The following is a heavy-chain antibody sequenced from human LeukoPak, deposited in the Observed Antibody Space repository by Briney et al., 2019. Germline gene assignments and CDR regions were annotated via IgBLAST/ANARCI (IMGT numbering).Heavy chain of an antibody. V-gene: IGHV3-30*18. Sequence: GGSLRLSCAASGFTFSSYGMHWVRQAPGKGLEWVAAISYDGSNKYYADSVKGRFTISRDNSKNTLNLQMNSLRAEDTAVYYCAKLNYYDSSGYYPWGQGTLVTVSS. CDR2: ISYDGSNK. J-gene: IGHJ5*02. CDR1: GFTFSSYG. D-gene: IGHD3-22*01. CDR3: AKLNYYDSSGYYP.